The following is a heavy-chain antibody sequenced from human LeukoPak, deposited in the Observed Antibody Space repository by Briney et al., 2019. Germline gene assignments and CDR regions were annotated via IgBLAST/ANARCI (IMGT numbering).Heavy chain of an antibody. V-gene: IGHV3-7*01. CDR1: GFTFSSYW. Sequence: GGSLRLSCAASGFTFSSYWMSWVRQAPGKGLEWVANIKQDGSEKYYVDSVKGRFTISRDNAKNSLYLQMSSLRAEDTAVYYCARDKGHLDPLYYFDYWGQGTLVTVSS. J-gene: IGHJ4*02. CDR2: IKQDGSEK. CDR3: ARDKGHLDPLYYFDY.